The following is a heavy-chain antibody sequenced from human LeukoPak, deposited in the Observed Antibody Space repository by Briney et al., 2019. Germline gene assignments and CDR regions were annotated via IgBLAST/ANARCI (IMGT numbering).Heavy chain of an antibody. CDR2: ISSSSSYI. V-gene: IGHV3-21*04. CDR1: GFTFSSYA. D-gene: IGHD6-19*01. Sequence: GGSLRLSCAASGFTFSSYAMHWVRQAPGKGLEWVSSISSSSSYIYYADSVKGRFTISRDTSKNTLYLQMNSLRAEDTAVYYCAKEQWLGKMNYFDYWGQGTLVTVSS. J-gene: IGHJ4*02. CDR3: AKEQWLGKMNYFDY.